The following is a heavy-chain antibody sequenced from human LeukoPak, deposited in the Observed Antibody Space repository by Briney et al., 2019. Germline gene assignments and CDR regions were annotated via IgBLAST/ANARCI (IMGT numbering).Heavy chain of an antibody. CDR3: ARVTVDTAMVTYYYYYMDV. Sequence: PSETLSLTCTVSRDSVSIYYYSWIRQPAGKGLEWIGYIYHSGSTYYNPSLKSRVTISVDRSKNQFSLKLSSVTAADTAVYYCARVTVDTAMVTYYYYYMDVWGKGTTVTVSS. CDR2: IYHSGST. CDR1: RDSVSIYY. J-gene: IGHJ6*03. D-gene: IGHD5-18*01. V-gene: IGHV4-59*02.